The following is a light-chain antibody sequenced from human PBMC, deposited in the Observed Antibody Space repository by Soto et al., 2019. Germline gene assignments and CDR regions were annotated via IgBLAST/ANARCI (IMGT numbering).Light chain of an antibody. CDR3: QQYGTVPNT. CDR1: QRVSSNY. Sequence: IVLTQSPGTLSLSPGERVTLSCRASQRVSSNYVAWYQQRPGQPPRLLIYSASRRANGIPDRFSGSGSGTDFTLTRSRLESEDFAVYYCQQYGTVPNTFGQGTRLETK. J-gene: IGKJ5*01. CDR2: SAS. V-gene: IGKV3-20*01.